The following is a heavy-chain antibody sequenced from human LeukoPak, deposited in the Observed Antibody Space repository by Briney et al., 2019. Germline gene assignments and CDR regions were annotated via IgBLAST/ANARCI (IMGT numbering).Heavy chain of an antibody. D-gene: IGHD3-22*01. CDR2: INPNSGGT. CDR3: ARFSHYDSSGYPTYYFDY. V-gene: IGHV1-2*02. CDR1: GYTFTRYY. J-gene: IGHJ4*02. Sequence: ASVKVSCKASGYTFTRYYMHWVRQAPGQGLEWMGWINPNSGGTNYAQKFQGRVTMTRDTSISTAYMELSRLRLDDTAVYYCARFSHYDSSGYPTYYFDYWGQGTLVTVSS.